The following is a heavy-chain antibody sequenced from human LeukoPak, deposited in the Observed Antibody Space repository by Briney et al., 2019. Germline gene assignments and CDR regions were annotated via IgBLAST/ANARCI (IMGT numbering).Heavy chain of an antibody. CDR3: ARYFCGGDCYSGYFDY. J-gene: IGHJ4*02. V-gene: IGHV4-39*01. D-gene: IGHD2-21*02. Sequence: SETLSLTCTVSGSSISSSSCYWGWIRQPPGKGLEWLGHIYYSGSTYYNPSLKSRVTVSVDTSKKQFSLKLNSVTAADTAVYYCARYFCGGDCYSGYFDYWGQGTLVTVSS. CDR1: GSSISSSSCY. CDR2: IYYSGST.